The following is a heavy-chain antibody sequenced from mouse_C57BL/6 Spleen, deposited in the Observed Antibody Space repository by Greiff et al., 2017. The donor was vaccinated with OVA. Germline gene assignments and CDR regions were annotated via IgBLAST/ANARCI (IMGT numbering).Heavy chain of an antibody. J-gene: IGHJ4*01. V-gene: IGHV1-69*01. CDR2: IDPSDSSP. D-gene: IGHD1-1*01. CDR3: ARNYGSRGGAMDY. Sequence: VQLQQPGAELVMPGASVKLSCKASGYTFTSYWMHWVKQRPGQGLEWIGEIDPSDSSPNYNQKFKGKSTLTVDKSSSTAYMQLSSLTSEDSAVYYCARNYGSRGGAMDYWGQGTSVTVSS. CDR1: GYTFTSYW.